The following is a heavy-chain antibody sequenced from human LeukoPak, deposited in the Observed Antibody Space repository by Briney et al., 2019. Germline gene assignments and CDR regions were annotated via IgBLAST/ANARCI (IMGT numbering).Heavy chain of an antibody. CDR2: MNPNSGNT. CDR3: ARDRSTAMVHYYYYYMDV. D-gene: IGHD5-18*01. CDR1: GYTFTSYD. Sequence: ASVKVSCKASGYTFTSYDINWVRQATGQGLEWMGWMNPNSGNTGYAQKFQGRVTITRNTSISTAYMELSSLRSEDTAVYYCARDRSTAMVHYYYYYMDVWGKGTTVTVSS. J-gene: IGHJ6*03. V-gene: IGHV1-8*03.